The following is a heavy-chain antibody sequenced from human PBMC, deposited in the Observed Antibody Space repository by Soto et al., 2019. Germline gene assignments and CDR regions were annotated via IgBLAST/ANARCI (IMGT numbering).Heavy chain of an antibody. J-gene: IGHJ4*02. CDR1: GYTFADYA. D-gene: IGHD4-17*01. Sequence: QVQFVQSGAEVKKPGASVKVSCKASGYTFADYAIHWVRQAPGQSLEWMGWINAGNGDTKYSQKFQGRVTLTTDTSASTAYMDINSLTTDDTAVYYCARDRWVTTLTFAKWGQGTLVIGSS. CDR3: ARDRWVTTLTFAK. CDR2: INAGNGDT. V-gene: IGHV1-3*01.